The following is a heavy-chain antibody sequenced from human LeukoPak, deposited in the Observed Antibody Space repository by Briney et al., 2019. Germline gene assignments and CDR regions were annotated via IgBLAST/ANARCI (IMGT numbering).Heavy chain of an antibody. Sequence: ASGKVSCKAAGYTFTSYGISWVRQAPGQGLEWMGWISAYNGNTKYAQKLQGRVTMTTDTSTSTAYMELRSLRSDDTAVYYCAKASYGAVYYMDVWGKGTTVTVSS. CDR1: GYTFTSYG. V-gene: IGHV1-18*01. CDR2: ISAYNGNT. CDR3: AKASYGAVYYMDV. D-gene: IGHD4-17*01. J-gene: IGHJ6*03.